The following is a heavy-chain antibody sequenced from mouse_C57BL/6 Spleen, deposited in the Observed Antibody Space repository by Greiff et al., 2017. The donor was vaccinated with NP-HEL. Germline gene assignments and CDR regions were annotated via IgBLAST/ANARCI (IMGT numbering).Heavy chain of an antibody. CDR3: ARGYDYDEGFAY. CDR1: GFNIKNTY. V-gene: IGHV14-3*01. CDR2: IDPANGNT. D-gene: IGHD2-4*01. Sequence: EVQLQQSVAELVRPGASVKLSCTASGFNIKNTYVHWVKQRPEQGLEWIGRIDPANGNTKYAPKFQGKATITADTSSNTAYLQLSSLTSEDTAIYYCARGYDYDEGFAYWGQGTLVTVSA. J-gene: IGHJ3*01.